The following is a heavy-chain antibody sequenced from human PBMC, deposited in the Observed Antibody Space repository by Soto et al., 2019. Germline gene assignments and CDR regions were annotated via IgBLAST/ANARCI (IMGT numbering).Heavy chain of an antibody. Sequence: GGSLRLSCASSGFTFSSYSMNWVRQAPGKGLEWVSSISSSSSYIYYADSVKGRFTISRDNAKNSLYLQMNSLRAEDTAVYYCARDLGLYDSSFRYWGQGTLVTVPS. J-gene: IGHJ4*02. V-gene: IGHV3-21*01. CDR2: ISSSSSYI. CDR1: GFTFSSYS. CDR3: ARDLGLYDSSFRY. D-gene: IGHD3-22*01.